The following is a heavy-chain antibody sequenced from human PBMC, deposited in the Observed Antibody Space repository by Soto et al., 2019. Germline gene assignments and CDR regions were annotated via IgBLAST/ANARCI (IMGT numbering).Heavy chain of an antibody. CDR3: ARDRGPPTYSSCWYRYYCYGMDV. V-gene: IGHV1-18*04. J-gene: IGHJ6*02. CDR2: ISAYNGNT. Sequence: QVQLVQSGAEVKKPGPSVKVSCKASGYTFTSYGISWVRQAPGQGLEWMGWISAYNGNTNYAQKLQGRVTMTTDTSTSTAYMELRSLRSDGTAVYYCARDRGPPTYSSCWYRYYCYGMDVWGQGTTVSVSS. CDR1: GYTFTSYG. D-gene: IGHD6-19*01.